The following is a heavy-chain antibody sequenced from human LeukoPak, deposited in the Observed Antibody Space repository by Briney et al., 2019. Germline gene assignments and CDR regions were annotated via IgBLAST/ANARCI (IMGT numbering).Heavy chain of an antibody. Sequence: SETLSLTCTVSGGSISRSYWSWVRQPPGKGLEFIGYIYNSGITKYNPSLKSRVTISLDTSKSQFSLKLSSVTAADTAVYYCASAPIDNSGSYDSWGQETLVTVP. CDR1: GGSISRSY. CDR3: ASAPIDNSGSYDS. CDR2: IYNSGIT. V-gene: IGHV4-59*01. J-gene: IGHJ4*02. D-gene: IGHD3-10*01.